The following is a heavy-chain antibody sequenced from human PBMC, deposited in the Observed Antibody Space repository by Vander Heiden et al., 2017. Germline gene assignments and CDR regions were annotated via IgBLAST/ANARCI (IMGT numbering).Heavy chain of an antibody. CDR2: ISGSGDTT. J-gene: IGHJ4*02. Sequence: EVQLLESGGNLVQPGGSLSLSCVASGFTFISYGMGWVRQAPGKGLEWVSGISGSGDTTYNADSVKGRFTISRDNSKNTVFLQMNSLRAEETAVYDCAKGGGPFGVVPHMWGQGTLVTVSS. CDR1: GFTFISYG. V-gene: IGHV3-23*01. D-gene: IGHD3-3*01. CDR3: AKGGGPFGVVPHM.